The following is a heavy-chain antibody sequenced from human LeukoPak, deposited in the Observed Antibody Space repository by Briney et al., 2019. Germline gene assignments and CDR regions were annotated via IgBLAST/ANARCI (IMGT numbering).Heavy chain of an antibody. CDR3: VRGQTIDY. V-gene: IGHV3-74*01. CDR2: IKSDGTGI. CDR1: GFTFSNYW. Sequence: PGGSLRLSCTTSGFTFSNYWMYWVRQAPGKGLVWVSRIKSDGTGITYTDSVEGRFTISRDNAKNTLYLQMNSLRDEDMAVYYCVRGQTIDYWGQGTLVTVSS. D-gene: IGHD3-3*01. J-gene: IGHJ4*02.